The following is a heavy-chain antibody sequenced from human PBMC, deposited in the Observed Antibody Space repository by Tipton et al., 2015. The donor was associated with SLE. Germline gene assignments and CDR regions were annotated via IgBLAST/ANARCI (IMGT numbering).Heavy chain of an antibody. V-gene: IGHV4-59*12. D-gene: IGHD3-3*01. CDR1: GGSISSYY. Sequence: TLSLTCTVSGGSISSYYWSWIRQPPGKGLEWIGYIYYSGSTNYNPSLKSRVTISVDTSKNQFSLKVTSVTAAETAVYYCARGRFLEWFGYFYYMDVWGKGTTVTVSS. J-gene: IGHJ6*03. CDR3: ARGRFLEWFGYFYYMDV. CDR2: IYYSGST.